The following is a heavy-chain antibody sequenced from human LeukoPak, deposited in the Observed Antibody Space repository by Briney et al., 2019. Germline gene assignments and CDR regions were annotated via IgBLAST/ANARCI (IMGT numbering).Heavy chain of an antibody. D-gene: IGHD3-10*01. V-gene: IGHV3-7*05. CDR3: ASSAMVRGGDEY. J-gene: IGHJ4*02. CDR2: INQYESEK. CDR1: GFTFSSYW. Sequence: GGSLRLSCAASGFTFSSYWMSWVRQAPGKGLEWVANINQYESEKYYVDSVKGRFTISRDNAESSLFLQMNSLRAEDTAVYYCASSAMVRGGDEYWGQGTLVTVSS.